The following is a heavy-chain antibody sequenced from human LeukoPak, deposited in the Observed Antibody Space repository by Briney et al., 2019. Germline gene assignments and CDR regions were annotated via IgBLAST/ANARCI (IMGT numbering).Heavy chain of an antibody. V-gene: IGHV4-39*07. CDR2: IFYSGST. J-gene: IGHJ5*02. CDR1: GGSISGGSYY. D-gene: IGHD1-26*01. Sequence: PSETLSLTCSVSGGSISGGSYYWSWIRQPPGKGLEWIGNIFYSGSTYYSPSLRSRVTISLDTSRNQFSLKLNSVTAADTAVYYCARVRSGSYSSSGRHPTFDPWGQGTLVTVSS. CDR3: ARVRSGSYSSSGRHPTFDP.